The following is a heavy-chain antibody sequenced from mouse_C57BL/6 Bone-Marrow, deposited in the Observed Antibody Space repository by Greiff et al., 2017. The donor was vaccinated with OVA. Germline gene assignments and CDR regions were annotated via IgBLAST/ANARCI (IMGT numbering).Heavy chain of an antibody. CDR3: ARGIYYGSSYVYFAY. V-gene: IGHV1-47*01. CDR1: GYTFTTYP. J-gene: IGHJ3*01. D-gene: IGHD1-1*01. CDR2: FHPYNDDT. Sequence: QVQLKESGAELVKPGASVTMSCKASGYTFTTYPIEWMKQNHGKSLEWIGNFHPYNDDTKYNEKFKGKATLTVEKSSSTVYLELSRLTSDDSAVYYCARGIYYGSSYVYFAYWGQGTLVTVSA.